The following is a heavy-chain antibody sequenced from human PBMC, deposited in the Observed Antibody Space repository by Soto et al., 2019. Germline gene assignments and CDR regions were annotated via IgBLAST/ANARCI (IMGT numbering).Heavy chain of an antibody. Sequence: SGKVSYKACGGTFSSYAISWVRQAPGQGLEWMGGIIPIFGTANYAQKFQGRVTITADESTSTAYMELSSLRSEDTAVYYCARGSVYGDYTPFDYWGQGTLVTVSS. D-gene: IGHD4-17*01. CDR2: IIPIFGTA. CDR3: ARGSVYGDYTPFDY. J-gene: IGHJ4*02. V-gene: IGHV1-69*13. CDR1: GGTFSSYA.